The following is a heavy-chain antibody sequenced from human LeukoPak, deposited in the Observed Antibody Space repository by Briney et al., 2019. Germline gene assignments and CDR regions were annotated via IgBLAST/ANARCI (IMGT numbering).Heavy chain of an antibody. CDR3: ARDRIAVAGTSGYYYMDV. V-gene: IGHV4-39*07. CDR1: GGSISSGDHY. D-gene: IGHD6-19*01. Sequence: SETLSLTCTVSGGSISSGDHYWGWIRQPPGKGLEWIGNIYYSGTTYYNPSLKSRVTISVDTSKNQFSLKLSSVTAADTAVYYCARDRIAVAGTSGYYYMDVWGKGTTVTISS. CDR2: IYYSGTT. J-gene: IGHJ6*03.